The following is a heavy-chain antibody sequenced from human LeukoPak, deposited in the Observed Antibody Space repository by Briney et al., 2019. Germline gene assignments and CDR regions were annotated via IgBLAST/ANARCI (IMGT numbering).Heavy chain of an antibody. Sequence: GGSLRLSCAASGFTFSSYAMSWVRQAPGKGLEWVSAFSGSGGSTYYADSVKGRFTISRDNSKNTLYLQMNSLRAEDTAVYYCARTAGYSSSWYSNVFGTYFVSGLDYWGQGTLVTVSS. J-gene: IGHJ4*02. D-gene: IGHD6-13*01. CDR2: FSGSGGST. CDR3: ARTAGYSSSWYSNVFGTYFVSGLDY. V-gene: IGHV3-23*01. CDR1: GFTFSSYA.